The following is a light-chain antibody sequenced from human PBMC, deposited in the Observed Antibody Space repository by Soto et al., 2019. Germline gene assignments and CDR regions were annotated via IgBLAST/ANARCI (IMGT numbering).Light chain of an antibody. J-gene: IGKJ5*01. Sequence: EIVLTQSPGTLSLSPGERATLSCRASQSVSSYLAWYQQKPGQAPRLLIYDASNRATGIPARFSGSGSGTDFTLIISSLETEDFAVYYCQQRSKWPPSFGQGTRLEIK. CDR2: DAS. CDR3: QQRSKWPPS. CDR1: QSVSSY. V-gene: IGKV3-11*01.